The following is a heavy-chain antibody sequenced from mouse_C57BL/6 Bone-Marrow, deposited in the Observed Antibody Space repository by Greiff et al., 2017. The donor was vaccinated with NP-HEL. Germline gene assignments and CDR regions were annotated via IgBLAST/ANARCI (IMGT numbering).Heavy chain of an antibody. D-gene: IGHD1-1*01. Sequence: QVQLQQPGAELVKPGASVKMSCKASGYTFTSYWITWVKQRPGQGLEWIGDLYPGSGSTNYNEKFKSKATLTVDTSSSTAYMQLSSLTSEDSAVYYCARITTVVAKDYFDYWGQGTTLTVSS. CDR1: GYTFTSYW. V-gene: IGHV1-55*01. J-gene: IGHJ2*01. CDR2: LYPGSGST. CDR3: ARITTVVAKDYFDY.